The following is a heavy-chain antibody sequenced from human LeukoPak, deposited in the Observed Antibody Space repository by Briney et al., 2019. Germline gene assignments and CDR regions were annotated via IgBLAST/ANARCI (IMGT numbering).Heavy chain of an antibody. CDR2: IYPGDSDT. Sequence: GESLKISCKGSGYSFTSYWIGWVRQMPGKGLEWMGIIYPGDSDTRYSLSFQGQVTISADKSISTAYLQWSSLKASDTAMYYCARLDPPLDDYGDYGYFDYWGQGTLVTVSS. V-gene: IGHV5-51*01. CDR3: ARLDPPLDDYGDYGYFDY. D-gene: IGHD4-17*01. J-gene: IGHJ4*02. CDR1: GYSFTSYW.